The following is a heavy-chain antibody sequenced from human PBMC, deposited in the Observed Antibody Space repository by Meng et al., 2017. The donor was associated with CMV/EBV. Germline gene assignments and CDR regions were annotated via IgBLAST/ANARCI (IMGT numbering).Heavy chain of an antibody. J-gene: IGHJ3*02. Sequence: GESLKISCAASGFTFSSYSMNWVRQAPGKGLEWVSSISSSSSYIYYADSVKGRFTISRDNAKNSLYLQMNSLRAEDTAVYYCARDLQLFRSSWLPVDIWGQGTMVTVSS. CDR3: ARDLQLFRSSWLPVDI. CDR1: GFTFSSYS. CDR2: ISSSSSYI. V-gene: IGHV3-21*01. D-gene: IGHD6-13*01.